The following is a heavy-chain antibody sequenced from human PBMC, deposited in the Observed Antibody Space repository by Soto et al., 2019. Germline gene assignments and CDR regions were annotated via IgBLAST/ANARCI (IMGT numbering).Heavy chain of an antibody. CDR2: VYYSGST. V-gene: IGHV4-59*01. J-gene: IGHJ5*02. CDR3: ARGGYYYDSSDYWRIDT. Sequence: SETLSLTCTVSGGSISSYYWSWIRQPPGKGLEWIGYVYYSGSTNYNPSLKSRVTMSVDMSKNQFSLKLTSVTAADTAVYYCARGGYYYDSSDYWRIDTWGQGTLVTVSS. D-gene: IGHD3-22*01. CDR1: GGSISSYY.